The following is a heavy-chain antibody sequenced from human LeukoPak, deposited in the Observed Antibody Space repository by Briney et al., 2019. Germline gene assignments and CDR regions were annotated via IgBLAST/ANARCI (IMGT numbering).Heavy chain of an antibody. CDR3: AKDAYSWFSGSFYSDY. Sequence: ASVKVSCKASGYTFTGYYLHWVRQAPGQGLEWMGWINPNSGGTNYPQKFQGRVTMTRDTSISTAYMELTGLRSDDTAVYYCAKDAYSWFSGSFYSDYWGQGTLVTVSS. V-gene: IGHV1-2*02. CDR2: INPNSGGT. J-gene: IGHJ4*02. CDR1: GYTFTGYY. D-gene: IGHD6-13*01.